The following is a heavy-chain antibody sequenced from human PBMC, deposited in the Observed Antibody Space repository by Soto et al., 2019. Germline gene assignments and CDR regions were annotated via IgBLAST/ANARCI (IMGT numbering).Heavy chain of an antibody. V-gene: IGHV4-30-2*01. Sequence: QLQLQESGSGLVKPSQTLSLTCTVSGGSIRTGGYSWSWIRQPPGKGLEWIGNTYHSGNPYYNPSLQSRVTISVDWSKNQFSLKVSSVTAAAAAVYYCAREDYGDYGGYFDYWGQGSLVTVSS. CDR2: TYHSGNP. D-gene: IGHD4-17*01. J-gene: IGHJ4*02. CDR1: GGSIRTGGYS. CDR3: AREDYGDYGGYFDY.